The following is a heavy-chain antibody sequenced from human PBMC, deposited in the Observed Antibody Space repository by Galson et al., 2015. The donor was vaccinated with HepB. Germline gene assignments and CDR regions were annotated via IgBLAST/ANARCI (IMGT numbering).Heavy chain of an antibody. D-gene: IGHD6-13*01. Sequence: QLQLQESGSGLVKPSQTLSLTCAVSGGSISSGGYSWSWIQQPPGKGLEWIGYIYHSGSTYYNPSLKSRVTISVDRSKNQFSLKLSSVTAADTAVYYCAREVAAAGSGRADHNWFDPWGQGTLVTVSS. CDR1: GGSISSGGYS. V-gene: IGHV4-30-2*01. CDR3: AREVAAAGSGRADHNWFDP. J-gene: IGHJ5*02. CDR2: IYHSGST.